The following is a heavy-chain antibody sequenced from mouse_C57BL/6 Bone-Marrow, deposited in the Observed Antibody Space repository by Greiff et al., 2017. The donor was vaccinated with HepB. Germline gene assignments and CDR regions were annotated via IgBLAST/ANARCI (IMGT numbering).Heavy chain of an antibody. CDR2: ISSGSSTI. CDR1: GFTFSDYG. Sequence: DVKLVESGGGLVKPGGSLKLSCAASGFTFSDYGMHWVRQAPEKGLEWVAYISSGSSTIYYADTVKGRFTISRDNAKNTLFLQMTSLRSEDTAMYYCARHYDYARADYWGQGTTLTVSS. V-gene: IGHV5-17*01. J-gene: IGHJ2*01. D-gene: IGHD2-4*01. CDR3: ARHYDYARADY.